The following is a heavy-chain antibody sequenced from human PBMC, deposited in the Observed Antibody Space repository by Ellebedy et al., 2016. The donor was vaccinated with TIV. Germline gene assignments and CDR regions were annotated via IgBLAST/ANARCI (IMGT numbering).Heavy chain of an antibody. V-gene: IGHV3-23*01. D-gene: IGHD1-26*01. CDR3: AQTIVGTT. CDR2: ISGSGGST. Sequence: GGSLRLSXAASGFTFSSYAMSWVRQAPGKGLEWVAAISGSGGSTYYPDSVNGRFTISRDNSKNTLYLQMNSLRVEDTAVYYCAQTIVGTTWGQGTLVTVSS. J-gene: IGHJ4*02. CDR1: GFTFSSYA.